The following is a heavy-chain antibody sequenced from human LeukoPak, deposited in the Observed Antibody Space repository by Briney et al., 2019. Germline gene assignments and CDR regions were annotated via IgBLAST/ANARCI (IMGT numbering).Heavy chain of an antibody. CDR1: GCTFSSYA. J-gene: IGHJ3*02. Sequence: ASVKVSCKASGCTFSSYAISWVRQAPGQGLEWMGGIIPIFGTANYAQKFQGRVTITADESTSTAYMELSSLRSEDTAVYYCARHPSPNDAFDIWGQGTMVTVSS. CDR3: ARHPSPNDAFDI. CDR2: IIPIFGTA. V-gene: IGHV1-69*01.